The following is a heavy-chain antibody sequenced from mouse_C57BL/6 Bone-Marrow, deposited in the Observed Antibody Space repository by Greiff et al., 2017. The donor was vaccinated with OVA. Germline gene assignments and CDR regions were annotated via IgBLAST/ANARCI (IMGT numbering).Heavy chain of an antibody. D-gene: IGHD1-1*01. J-gene: IGHJ2*01. CDR3: AIHGDYGSFFDY. V-gene: IGHV5-6*01. CDR1: GFTFSSYG. CDR2: ISSGGTYT. Sequence: EVKLVESGGDLVKPGGSLKLSCAASGFTFSSYGMSWVRQTPDKRLEWVATISSGGTYTYYPDSVQGRFTISRDNAKNTRYLKMSSLKSEDKDMYDGAIHGDYGSFFDYWGQGTTLTVSS.